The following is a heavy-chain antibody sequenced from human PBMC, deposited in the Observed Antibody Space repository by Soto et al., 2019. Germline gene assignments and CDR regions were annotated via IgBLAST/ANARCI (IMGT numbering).Heavy chain of an antibody. CDR3: ARIMSPRGGYYYYGMDV. J-gene: IGHJ6*02. D-gene: IGHD3-16*01. CDR1: GGSFSGYY. V-gene: IGHV4-34*01. CDR2: INHSGST. Sequence: SETLSLTCAVYGGSFSGYYWSWIRQPPGKGLEWIGEINHSGSTNYNPSLKSRVTISVDTSKNQFSLKLSSVTAADTAVYYCARIMSPRGGYYYYGMDVWGQGTTFTVSS.